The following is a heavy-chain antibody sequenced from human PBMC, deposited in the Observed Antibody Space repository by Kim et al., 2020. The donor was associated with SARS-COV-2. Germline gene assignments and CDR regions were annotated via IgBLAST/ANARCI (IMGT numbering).Heavy chain of an antibody. J-gene: IGHJ6*03. D-gene: IGHD3-3*01. V-gene: IGHV3-48*02. CDR3: ARASFWAIFGVDYYYLDV. Sequence: GRFTISRDNAKNSLYLQMNSLRDEDTAVYYCARASFWAIFGVDYYYLDVWGKGTTVTVSS.